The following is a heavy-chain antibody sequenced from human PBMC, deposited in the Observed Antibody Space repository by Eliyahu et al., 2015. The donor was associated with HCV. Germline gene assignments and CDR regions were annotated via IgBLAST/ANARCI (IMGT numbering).Heavy chain of an antibody. V-gene: IGHV4-59*01. CDR3: ARALTTVTTGDWFDP. J-gene: IGHJ5*02. Sequence: QVQLQESGPGLVKPSETLSLTCTVSGGSISSYYWSWIRQPPGKGLGWIGYIYYSGSTNYNPSLKSRVTISVDTSKNQFSLKLSSVTAADTAVYYCARALTTVTTGDWFDPWGQGTLVTVSS. CDR1: GGSISSYY. CDR2: IYYSGST. D-gene: IGHD4-11*01.